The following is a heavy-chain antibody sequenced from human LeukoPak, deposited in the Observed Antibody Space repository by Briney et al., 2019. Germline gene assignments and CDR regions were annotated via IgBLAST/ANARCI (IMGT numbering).Heavy chain of an antibody. CDR3: ARDDALGDNALDI. Sequence: PGGSLRLSCAAPGFTFSSYGMHWVRQAPGKGLEWVAVILNDGSQEKYADSVKGRFTISRDNSKNMLFLQMNSLRAEDTAVYYCARDDALGDNALDIWGQGTMVTVSS. V-gene: IGHV3-33*01. J-gene: IGHJ3*02. CDR2: ILNDGSQE. D-gene: IGHD3-16*01. CDR1: GFTFSSYG.